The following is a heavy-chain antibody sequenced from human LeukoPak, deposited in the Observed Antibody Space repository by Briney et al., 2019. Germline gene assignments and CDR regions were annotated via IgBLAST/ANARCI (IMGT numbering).Heavy chain of an antibody. J-gene: IGHJ3*02. CDR1: GFTFSSYS. Sequence: KSGGSLRLSCAASGFTFSSYSMNWVRQAPGKGLEWVSSISSSSSYIYYADSVKGRFTISRDNAKNSLYLQMNSLRAEDTAVYYCARVGEDGDYGEGDAFDIWGQGTMVTVSS. CDR2: ISSSSSYI. CDR3: ARVGEDGDYGEGDAFDI. V-gene: IGHV3-21*01. D-gene: IGHD4-17*01.